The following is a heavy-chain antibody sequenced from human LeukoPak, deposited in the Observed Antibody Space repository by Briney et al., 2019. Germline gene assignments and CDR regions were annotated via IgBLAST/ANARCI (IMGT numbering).Heavy chain of an antibody. Sequence: GGSLRLSCAASGFTFNTYSMNWVRQAPGKGLEWVSSISSSSSYIYYADSVKGRFTISRDNAKNSLYLQMNSLRAEDTAVYYCARVHCSGTSCYWDYWGQGTLVTVSS. CDR3: ARVHCSGTSCYWDY. CDR2: ISSSSSYI. J-gene: IGHJ4*02. CDR1: GFTFNTYS. V-gene: IGHV3-21*01. D-gene: IGHD2-2*01.